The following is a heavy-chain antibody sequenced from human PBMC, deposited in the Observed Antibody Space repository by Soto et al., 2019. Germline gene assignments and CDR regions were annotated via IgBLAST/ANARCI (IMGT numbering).Heavy chain of an antibody. CDR3: ARRSYYYGSGSSQTFYYYYMAV. Sequence: QVQLVQSGAEVKKPGASVKVSCKASGYTFTSYDINWVRQATGQGLEWMGWMNPNSGNTGYAQKFQGRVTMPRNTSISTAYMELSSLRSEDTAVYYCARRSYYYGSGSSQTFYYYYMAVWGKGTTVTVSS. J-gene: IGHJ6*03. V-gene: IGHV1-8*01. D-gene: IGHD3-10*01. CDR1: GYTFTSYD. CDR2: MNPNSGNT.